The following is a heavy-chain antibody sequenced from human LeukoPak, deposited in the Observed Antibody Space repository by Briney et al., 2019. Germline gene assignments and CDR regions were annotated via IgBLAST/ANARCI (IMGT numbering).Heavy chain of an antibody. CDR3: VRAPLGNWFDP. V-gene: IGHV3-7*01. J-gene: IGHJ5*02. Sequence: GGSLRLSCAASGFPFTNTWMSWVRQAPGKGLEWVANIKKDGSEIYYMDSVKGRFTVSRDNAKNSLYLQMNSLRDEDTAIYYCVRAPLGNWFDPWGQGTLVTVSS. CDR1: GFPFTNTW. CDR2: IKKDGSEI.